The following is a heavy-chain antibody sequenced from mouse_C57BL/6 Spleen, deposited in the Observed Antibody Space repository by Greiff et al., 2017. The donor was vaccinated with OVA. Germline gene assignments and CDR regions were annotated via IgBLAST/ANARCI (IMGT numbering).Heavy chain of an antibody. Sequence: QVQLQQSGPELVKPGASVKISCKASGYAFSSSWMNWVKQRPGKGLEWIGRIYPGDGDTNYNGKFKGKATLTADKSSSTAYMQLSSLTSEDSAVYFCASHYYGSSYPYFDYWGQGTTLTVSS. J-gene: IGHJ2*01. D-gene: IGHD1-1*01. CDR3: ASHYYGSSYPYFDY. CDR2: IYPGDGDT. CDR1: GYAFSSSW. V-gene: IGHV1-82*01.